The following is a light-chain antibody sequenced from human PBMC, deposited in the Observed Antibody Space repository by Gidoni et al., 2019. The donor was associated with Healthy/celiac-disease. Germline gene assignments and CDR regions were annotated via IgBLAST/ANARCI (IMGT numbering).Light chain of an antibody. CDR2: EVS. CDR1: QSLLHRDGKNY. CDR3: MQGIHLPLT. Sequence: DIVMTQTLLSLSVTPGQPASISCKSSQSLLHRDGKNYLYWYLQKPGQSPQLLIYEVSRRISGVPDRFSGSGSGTDFTLKISRVEAEDVGVYYCMQGIHLPLTFGGGTKVEIK. J-gene: IGKJ4*01. V-gene: IGKV2-29*02.